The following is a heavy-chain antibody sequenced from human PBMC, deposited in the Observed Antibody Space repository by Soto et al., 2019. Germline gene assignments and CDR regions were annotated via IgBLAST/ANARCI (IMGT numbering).Heavy chain of an antibody. D-gene: IGHD3-10*01. Sequence: QVQLVQSEAEVKKPGSSVKVSCKASGGTFSSYAISWVRQAPGQGLEWMGGIIPIFGTANYAQKFQGRVTITADESTITAYMALSSLRSEDTAVYYCARLTYYYGSGSLHWFDPWGQGPLVTVSS. V-gene: IGHV1-69*01. CDR3: ARLTYYYGSGSLHWFDP. J-gene: IGHJ5*02. CDR1: GGTFSSYA. CDR2: IIPIFGTA.